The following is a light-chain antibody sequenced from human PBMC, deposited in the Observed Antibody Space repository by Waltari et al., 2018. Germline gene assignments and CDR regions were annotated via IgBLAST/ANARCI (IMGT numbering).Light chain of an antibody. Sequence: DIQLTQSPSSVSASVGDRVIITCRASQDIASWLAWYQQKPGKAPKLLIYESSTLQSGVPSMFSGSWSGTDYTLSINSLQPEDFATYFCQQSSSFPHTFGGGTRLEIK. CDR1: QDIASW. J-gene: IGKJ4*01. CDR2: ESS. CDR3: QQSSSFPHT. V-gene: IGKV1-12*01.